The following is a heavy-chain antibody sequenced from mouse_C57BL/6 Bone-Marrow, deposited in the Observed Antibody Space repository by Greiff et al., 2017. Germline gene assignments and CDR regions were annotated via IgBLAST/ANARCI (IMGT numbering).Heavy chain of an antibody. CDR2: IDPNSGGT. D-gene: IGHD1-1*01. V-gene: IGHV1-62-3*01. J-gene: IGHJ3*01. CDR3: ARKPYYCGSSLFAY. Sequence: VKLQQPGAELVKPGASVKLSCKASGYTFTSYWMHWVKQRPGRGLEWIGRIDPNSGGTKYNEKFKSKATLTVDKPSSTAYMQLRSLTSADSAVXYCARKPYYCGSSLFAYGGQGTLVTVSA. CDR1: GYTFTSYW.